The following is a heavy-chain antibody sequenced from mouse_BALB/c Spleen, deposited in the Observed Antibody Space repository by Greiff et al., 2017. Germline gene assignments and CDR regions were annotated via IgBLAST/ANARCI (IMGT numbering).Heavy chain of an antibody. V-gene: IGHV1-14*01. CDR2: INPYNDGT. CDR1: GYTFTSYV. J-gene: IGHJ4*01. D-gene: IGHD2-13*01. Sequence: EVKLMESGPELVKPGASVKMSCKASGYTFTSYVMHWVKQKPGQGLEWIGYINPYNDGTKYNEKFKGKATLTSDKSSSTAYMELSSLTSEDSAVYYCARPSYYGDGMEYWGQGTSVTVSS. CDR3: ARPSYYGDGMEY.